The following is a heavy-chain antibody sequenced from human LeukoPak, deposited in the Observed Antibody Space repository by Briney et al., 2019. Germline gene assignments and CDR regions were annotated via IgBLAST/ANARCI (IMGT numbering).Heavy chain of an antibody. CDR1: GFTFSSFA. V-gene: IGHV3-23*01. Sequence: GGSLRLSCAASGFTFSSFAMSWVRQAPGKGLEWVSLISDGGDNTYYADSVKGRFTISGDNSKNTLYLQMNSLRAEDTAVYYCAKLGNFASGSYSDWGQGTLVTVSS. D-gene: IGHD3-10*01. CDR2: ISDGGDNT. J-gene: IGHJ4*02. CDR3: AKLGNFASGSYSD.